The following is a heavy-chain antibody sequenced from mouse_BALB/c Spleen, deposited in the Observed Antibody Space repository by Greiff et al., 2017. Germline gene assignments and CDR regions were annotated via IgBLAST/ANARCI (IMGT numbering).Heavy chain of an antibody. CDR2: IWAGGST. CDR3: ARERDGYFAY. V-gene: IGHV2-9*02. D-gene: IGHD2-3*01. Sequence: QVQLKQSGPGLVAPSQSLSITCTASGFSFTSYGVHWVRQPPGQGLEWLGVIWAGGSTNDNSALMSRLSISKDNSKSQVFLKMNSLQTDDTAMYYCARERDGYFAYWGQGTLVTVSA. J-gene: IGHJ3*01. CDR1: GFSFTSYG.